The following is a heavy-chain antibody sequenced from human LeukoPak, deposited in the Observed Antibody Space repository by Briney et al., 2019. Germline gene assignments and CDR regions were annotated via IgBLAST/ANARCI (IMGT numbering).Heavy chain of an antibody. CDR3: ARVARCTSCFDVDY. CDR2: FFLKGST. CDR1: GASISRDY. J-gene: IGHJ4*02. D-gene: IGHD2-2*01. Sequence: SETLSLTCTVSGASISRDYWTWIRQPPGKGLEWIGSFFLKGSTYYNPSLKSRVTISVDTSKNQFSLTLSSVTAADTAVYYCARVARCTSCFDVDYWGQGTLVTVSS. V-gene: IGHV4-38-2*02.